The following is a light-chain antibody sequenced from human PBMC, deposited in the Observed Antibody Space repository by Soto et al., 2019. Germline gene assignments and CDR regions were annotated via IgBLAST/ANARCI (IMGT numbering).Light chain of an antibody. CDR3: HQYNYYRPT. CDR2: DAS. J-gene: IGKJ1*01. V-gene: IGKV1-5*01. Sequence: DIQMTQYPSTLSASVGDRVTITCRASQSISTWLAWYQEKPGKAPKLLIYDASSLEGGVPSRFSGSGSGTEFTLTISSLQPDDFATYYCHQYNYYRPTFGQGTKVDI. CDR1: QSISTW.